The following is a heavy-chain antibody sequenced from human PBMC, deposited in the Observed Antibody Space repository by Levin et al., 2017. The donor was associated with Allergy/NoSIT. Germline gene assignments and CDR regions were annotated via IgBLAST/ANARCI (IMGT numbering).Heavy chain of an antibody. CDR3: ARDRDYYDTGAFDI. V-gene: IGHV3-30-3*01. D-gene: IGHD3-22*01. J-gene: IGHJ3*02. Sequence: GGSLRLSCAASGFTFSSYAMHWVRQAPGKGLEWVAVISYDGSNKYYADSVKGRFTISRDNSKNTLYLQMNSLRAEDTAVYYCARDRDYYDTGAFDIWGQGTMVTVSS. CDR2: ISYDGSNK. CDR1: GFTFSSYA.